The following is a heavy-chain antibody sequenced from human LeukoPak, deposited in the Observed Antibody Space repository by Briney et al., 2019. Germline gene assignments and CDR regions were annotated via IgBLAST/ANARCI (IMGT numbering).Heavy chain of an antibody. Sequence: GGSLRLSCAASGFTFSSYAMHWVRQAPGKGLEWVAVISYDGSNKYYADSVKGRFTISRDNSKNTLYLQMNSLRAEDTAVYYCAREPPWDGDYYFDYWGQGTLVTVS. V-gene: IGHV3-30*04. CDR3: AREPPWDGDYYFDY. CDR1: GFTFSSYA. D-gene: IGHD4-17*01. J-gene: IGHJ4*02. CDR2: ISYDGSNK.